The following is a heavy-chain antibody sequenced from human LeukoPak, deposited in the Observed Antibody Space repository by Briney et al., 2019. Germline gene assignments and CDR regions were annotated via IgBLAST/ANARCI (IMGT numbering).Heavy chain of an antibody. J-gene: IGHJ4*02. D-gene: IGHD2-2*01. CDR1: GYTFTRYG. V-gene: IGHV1-18*01. CDR3: ARDSPHIVVVPAAMDY. Sequence: ASVKVCCKASGYTFTRYGISWVRQAPGQGLEWMGWISAYNGNTNYAQKLQGRVTMTTDTSTSTAYMELRSLRSDDTAVYYCARDSPHIVVVPAAMDYWGQGTLVTVSS. CDR2: ISAYNGNT.